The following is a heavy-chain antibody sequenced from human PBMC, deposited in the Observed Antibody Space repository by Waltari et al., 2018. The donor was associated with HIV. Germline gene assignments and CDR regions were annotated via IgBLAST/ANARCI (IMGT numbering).Heavy chain of an antibody. D-gene: IGHD3-22*01. CDR3: ARGLYYYDSSAYGPYFDY. Sequence: QVQLQQWGAGLLKPSETLSLTCAVYGGSFSGYYWSWVRQPPGKGLEWIGEFNHSGGTNYNPSLKSRGTISVETSKKQFSLKLNSVTAADTAVYYCARGLYYYDSSAYGPYFDYWGQGTLVTVSS. CDR1: GGSFSGYY. CDR2: FNHSGGT. J-gene: IGHJ4*02. V-gene: IGHV4-34*01.